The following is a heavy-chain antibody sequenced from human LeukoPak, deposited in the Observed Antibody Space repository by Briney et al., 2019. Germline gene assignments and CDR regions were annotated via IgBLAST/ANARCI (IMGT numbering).Heavy chain of an antibody. CDR3: AREAIKDY. V-gene: IGHV3-48*02. CDR1: GFTFSSHS. Sequence: GGSLRLSCEVSGFTFSSHSMNWVRQAPGKGLEWVSYISSGSGTIYYADSVEGRFTIARDDAKNSLYLQMSSLRDEDTAVYYCAREAIKDYWGQGTLVTVSS. J-gene: IGHJ4*02. CDR2: ISSGSGTI.